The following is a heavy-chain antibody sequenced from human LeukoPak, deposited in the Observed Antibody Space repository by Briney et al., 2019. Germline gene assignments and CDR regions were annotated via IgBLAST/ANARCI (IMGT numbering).Heavy chain of an antibody. Sequence: PGGSLRLSCAASGFTFSSYGMHWVRQAPGKGLEWVAVIWYDGSNKYYADSVKGRFTISRDNSKNTLYLQMNSLRAEDTAVYYCAKDSRSGPFDYWGQGTLVTVSS. D-gene: IGHD2-15*01. J-gene: IGHJ4*02. CDR3: AKDSRSGPFDY. CDR1: GFTFSSYG. CDR2: IWYDGSNK. V-gene: IGHV3-33*06.